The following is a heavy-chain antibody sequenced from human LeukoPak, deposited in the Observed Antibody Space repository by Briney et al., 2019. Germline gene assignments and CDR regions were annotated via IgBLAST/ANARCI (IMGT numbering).Heavy chain of an antibody. V-gene: IGHV4-59*08. J-gene: IGHJ4*02. D-gene: IGHD6-19*01. CDR1: GGSISSYY. CDR3: ARHSSGWHGGDY. Sequence: SETLSLTCTVSGGSISSYYWSWIRQPPGKGLEWIGYIYYSGSTNYNPPLKSRVTISVDTSKNQFSLKLSSVTAADTAVYYCARHSSGWHGGDYWGQGTLVTVSS. CDR2: IYYSGST.